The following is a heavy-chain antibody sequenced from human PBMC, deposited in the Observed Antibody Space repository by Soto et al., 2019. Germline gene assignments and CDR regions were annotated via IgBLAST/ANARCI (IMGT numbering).Heavy chain of an antibody. V-gene: IGHV4-59*01. J-gene: IGHJ6*02. Sequence: SETLSLTCTVSGGSISSYYWSWIRQPPGKGLEWIGNVYYSGGAKYNPSVKRRVSISVDTSKNQFSLNLSSVTAADTAVYYCTRDGDGRMTTNPYYYYGMDVWGPGITVTVSS. D-gene: IGHD2-21*02. CDR2: VYYSGGA. CDR1: GGSISSYY. CDR3: TRDGDGRMTTNPYYYYGMDV.